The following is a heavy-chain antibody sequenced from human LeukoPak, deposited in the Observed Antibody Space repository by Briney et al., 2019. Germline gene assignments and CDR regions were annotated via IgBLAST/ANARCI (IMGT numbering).Heavy chain of an antibody. Sequence: GGSLRLSCVVSGFIVNSYGMHWVRQAPGKGLEWVAVLSSDGSNKYYADSVKGRFTISRDISKNTLYLQMNSLRADDTALYYCAKESLYYDFDYWGQGTLVTVSS. CDR1: GFIVNSYG. D-gene: IGHD3-10*01. CDR3: AKESLYYDFDY. CDR2: LSSDGSNK. V-gene: IGHV3-30*18. J-gene: IGHJ4*02.